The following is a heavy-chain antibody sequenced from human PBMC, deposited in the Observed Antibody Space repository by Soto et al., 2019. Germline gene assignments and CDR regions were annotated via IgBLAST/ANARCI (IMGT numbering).Heavy chain of an antibody. CDR3: ARDLLEWLLSYGMDV. J-gene: IGHJ6*02. D-gene: IGHD3-3*01. CDR2: ISYDGSNK. CDR1: GFTFSSYA. V-gene: IGHV3-30-3*01. Sequence: LRLSCAASGFTFSSYAMHWVRQAPGKGLEWVAVISYDGSNKYYADSVKGRFTISRDNSKNTLYLQMNSLRAEDTAVYCCARDLLEWLLSYGMDVWGQGTTVTVS.